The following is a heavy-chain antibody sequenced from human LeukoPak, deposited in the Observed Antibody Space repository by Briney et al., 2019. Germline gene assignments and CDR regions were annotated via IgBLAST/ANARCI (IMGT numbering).Heavy chain of an antibody. CDR1: GFTFSSYW. J-gene: IGHJ6*02. D-gene: IGHD2-15*01. Sequence: GGSLRLSCAASGFTFSSYWMHWVRQAPGKGLVWVSRINSDGSSTSYADSVKGRFTITRDNAKNTLYLQMNSLRAEDTAVYYCARYPNPDIVVVVAPYYGMDVWGQGTTVTVSS. V-gene: IGHV3-74*01. CDR2: INSDGSST. CDR3: ARYPNPDIVVVVAPYYGMDV.